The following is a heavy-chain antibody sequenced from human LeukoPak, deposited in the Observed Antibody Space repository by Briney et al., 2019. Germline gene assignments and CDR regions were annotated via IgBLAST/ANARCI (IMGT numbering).Heavy chain of an antibody. Sequence: ASVKVSCKASGYSFTGYYIHWVRQAPGQGLEWMGWINPNSGGTNYAQKFQGRVTMTRDTSISTAYMELRSLRSDDTAVYYCARDLSAYCSGGSCYSRLFDYWGQGTLVTVSS. D-gene: IGHD2-15*01. V-gene: IGHV1-2*02. CDR2: INPNSGGT. CDR3: ARDLSAYCSGGSCYSRLFDY. CDR1: GYSFTGYY. J-gene: IGHJ4*02.